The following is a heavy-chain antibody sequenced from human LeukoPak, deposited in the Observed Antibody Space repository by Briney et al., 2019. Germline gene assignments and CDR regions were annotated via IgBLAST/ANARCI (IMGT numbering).Heavy chain of an antibody. CDR2: ISAYNGNT. CDR1: GYTFTSYG. Sequence: ASVKVSCKASGYTFTSYGISWVRQAPGQGLEWMGWISAYNGNTNYAQKLQGRVTMTWDTSISTAYMELSRLRSDDTAIYYCARGRFYTSGNYYNRLDYWGQGTLVTVSS. J-gene: IGHJ4*02. D-gene: IGHD3-10*01. V-gene: IGHV1-18*01. CDR3: ARGRFYTSGNYYNRLDY.